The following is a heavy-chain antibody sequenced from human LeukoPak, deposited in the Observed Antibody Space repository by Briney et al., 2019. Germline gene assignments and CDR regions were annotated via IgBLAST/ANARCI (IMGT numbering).Heavy chain of an antibody. V-gene: IGHV1-46*01. J-gene: IGHJ6*02. Sequence: ASVKVPCKASGGTFSSYAISWVRQAPGQGLEWMGIINPSGGSTSYAQKFQGRVTMTRDTSASTVYMELSSLRSEDTAVYYCAASSSPFYYYYYYGMDVWGQGTTVTVSS. CDR1: GGTFSSYA. CDR2: INPSGGST. CDR3: AASSSPFYYYYYYGMDV. D-gene: IGHD6-6*01.